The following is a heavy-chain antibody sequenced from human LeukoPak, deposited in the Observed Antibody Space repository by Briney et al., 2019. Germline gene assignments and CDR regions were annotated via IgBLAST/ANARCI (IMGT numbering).Heavy chain of an antibody. CDR2: IRNSGNTI. J-gene: IGHJ3*02. CDR1: GFTLSSYN. CDR3: ASHRVGNAFDI. Sequence: PGGSLRLSCAVSGFTLSSYNMNWVRQAPGKGLEWVSYIRNSGNTIYYADSVKGRFTISRDNSKNTLYLQMNSLRAEDTAVYYCASHRVGNAFDIWGQGTMVTVSS. V-gene: IGHV3-48*01.